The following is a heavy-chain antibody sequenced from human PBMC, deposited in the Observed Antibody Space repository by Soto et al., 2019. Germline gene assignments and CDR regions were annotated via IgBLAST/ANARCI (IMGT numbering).Heavy chain of an antibody. CDR3: VRDPNSGSYHDY. CDR1: GFIFSSHG. V-gene: IGHV3-33*01. D-gene: IGHD1-26*01. CDR2: IGNEGSKK. Sequence: QVQLVESGGGVVQPGRSLRLSCAGSGFIFSSHGMHWVGQAPGKGWGWGAVIGNEGSKKYYADSVKGRFTISRDNSKNALYMQMNSLRAEDTAVYYCVRDPNSGSYHDYWGQGTLVIVSS. J-gene: IGHJ4*02.